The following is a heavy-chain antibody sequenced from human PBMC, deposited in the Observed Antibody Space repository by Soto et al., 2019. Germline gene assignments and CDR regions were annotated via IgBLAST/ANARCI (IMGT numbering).Heavy chain of an antibody. CDR3: ARDVEYYYDSGYYFDY. J-gene: IGHJ4*02. V-gene: IGHV1-69*13. CDR1: GGTFSSYS. CDR2: IIPIFGTA. D-gene: IGHD3-22*01. Sequence: SVKVSCKASGGTFSSYSISWVRQAPGQGLEWMGGIIPIFGTANYAQKFQGRVTITADESRSTAYMELSSLRSEDTAVYYCARDVEYYYDSGYYFDYWGQGTLVTVSS.